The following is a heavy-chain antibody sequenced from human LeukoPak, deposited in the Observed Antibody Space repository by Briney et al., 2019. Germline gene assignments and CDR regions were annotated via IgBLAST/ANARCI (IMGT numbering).Heavy chain of an antibody. CDR2: IIPIFGTA. V-gene: IGHV1-69*06. D-gene: IGHD2-15*01. Sequence: SVKVSCKASGGTFSSYAISWVRQAPGQGLEWMGGIIPIFGTANYAQKFQGRVTITADKSTSTAYMELSSLRSEDTAVYYCARSGYCSGGSCYGSFDYWGQGTLVTVPS. CDR1: GGTFSSYA. CDR3: ARSGYCSGGSCYGSFDY. J-gene: IGHJ4*02.